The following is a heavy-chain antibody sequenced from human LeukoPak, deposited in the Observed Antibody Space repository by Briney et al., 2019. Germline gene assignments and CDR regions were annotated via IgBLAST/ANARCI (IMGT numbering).Heavy chain of an antibody. V-gene: IGHV1-69*05. CDR2: IIPIFGTA. CDR3: ARNYYGSGSYYMAPNEFERGFDY. D-gene: IGHD3-10*01. Sequence: ASVKVSCKASGGTFSSYAISWVRQAPGQGLEWMGGIIPIFGTANYAQKFQGRVTITTDESTSTAYMELSSLRSEDTAVYYCARNYYGSGSYYMAPNEFERGFDYWGQGTLVTVSS. J-gene: IGHJ4*02. CDR1: GGTFSSYA.